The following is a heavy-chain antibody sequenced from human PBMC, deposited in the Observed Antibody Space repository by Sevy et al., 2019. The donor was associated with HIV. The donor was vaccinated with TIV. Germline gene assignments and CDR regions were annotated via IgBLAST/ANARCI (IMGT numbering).Heavy chain of an antibody. Sequence: SETLSLTCSVSGGSISSSSYYWGWIRQPPGKGLEWIGSIYYSGSTYYNPSLKSRVTISVDTSKNQFSLKLSSVTAADTVVYYCARHAHITMIVTWGQGTLVTVSS. J-gene: IGHJ5*02. CDR3: ARHAHITMIVT. D-gene: IGHD3-22*01. CDR1: GGSISSSSYY. CDR2: IYYSGST. V-gene: IGHV4-39*01.